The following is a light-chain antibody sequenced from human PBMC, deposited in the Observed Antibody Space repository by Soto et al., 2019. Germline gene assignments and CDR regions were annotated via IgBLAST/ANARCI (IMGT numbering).Light chain of an antibody. CDR1: SGSVSTSYY. Sequence: QTVVTQEPSFSVTPGGTVTLTCGLSSGSVSTSYYPSWYQQTPGQAARTLIYSTNTRSSGVPDRFSGSILGNKAALTITGAQADDESHYYCVLYMGSGIWVFGGGTKLTVL. CDR2: STN. V-gene: IGLV8-61*01. J-gene: IGLJ3*02. CDR3: VLYMGSGIWV.